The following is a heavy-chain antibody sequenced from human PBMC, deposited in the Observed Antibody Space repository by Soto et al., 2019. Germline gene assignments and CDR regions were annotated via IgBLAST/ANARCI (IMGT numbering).Heavy chain of an antibody. CDR3: TKGADVYDFDFAS. CDR2: STKTGRST. J-gene: IGHJ3*01. V-gene: IGHV3-23*01. D-gene: IGHD3-3*01. Sequence: HPGGSLRLSCATSGFRFSDYGINWVRQAPGKRLEWVSGSTKTGRSTFLADSVRGRFTISRDNLNNIVYLQMNSLRANDTALYYFTKGADVYDFDFASWAQGTMVTVSS. CDR1: GFRFSDYG.